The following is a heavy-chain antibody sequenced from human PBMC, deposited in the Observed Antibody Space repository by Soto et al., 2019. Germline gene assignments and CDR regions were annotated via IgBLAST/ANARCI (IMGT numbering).Heavy chain of an antibody. V-gene: IGHV3-30*18. CDR1: GFTFSSYG. Sequence: PGGSLRLSCAASGFTFSSYGMHWVRQAPGKGLEWVAVISYDGSNKYYADSVKGRFTISRDNSKNTLYLQMNSLRAEDTAVYYCAKDGXQYYYYYYYMXVWGKGTTVXVSS. CDR3: AKDGXQYYYYYYYMXV. D-gene: IGHD2-2*01. CDR2: ISYDGSNK. J-gene: IGHJ6*03.